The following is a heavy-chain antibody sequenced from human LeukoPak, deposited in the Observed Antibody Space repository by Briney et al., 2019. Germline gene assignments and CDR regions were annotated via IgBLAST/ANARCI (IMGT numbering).Heavy chain of an antibody. CDR1: GGSISSGCYY. CDR2: ICTSGST. D-gene: IGHD3-22*01. V-gene: IGHV4-61*02. J-gene: IGHJ4*02. CDR3: ARVDYYDRVDY. Sequence: SETLSLTCTVSGGSISSGCYYWSWIRQPAGKGLEWIGRICTSGSTNYNPSLKSRVTISVDTSKNQFSLKLSSVTAADTAVYYCARVDYYDRVDYWGQGTLVTVSS.